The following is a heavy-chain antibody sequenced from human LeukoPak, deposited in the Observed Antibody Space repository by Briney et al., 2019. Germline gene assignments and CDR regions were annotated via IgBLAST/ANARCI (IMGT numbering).Heavy chain of an antibody. CDR1: GFTFSSYA. CDR2: ISGSGGST. CDR3: AKENPWFGELLSSSNSHLDY. Sequence: GGSLRLSCAASGFTFSSYAMSWVRQAPGKGLEWVSAISGSGGSTYYADSVKGRFTISRDNSKNTLYLQMNSLRAEDTAVYYCAKENPWFGELLSSSNSHLDYWGQGTLVTVSS. J-gene: IGHJ4*02. V-gene: IGHV3-23*01. D-gene: IGHD3-10*01.